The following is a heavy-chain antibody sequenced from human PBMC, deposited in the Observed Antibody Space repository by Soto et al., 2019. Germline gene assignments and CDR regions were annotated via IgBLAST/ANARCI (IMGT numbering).Heavy chain of an antibody. Sequence: PSETLSLTCAVYGGSFSGYYWSWIRQPPGKGLEWIGEINHSGSTNYNPSLKSRVTISVDTSKNQFSLKLSSVTAADTAVYYCARFKYYDILTGYYTNWFDPWGQGTLVTVS. J-gene: IGHJ5*02. V-gene: IGHV4-34*01. CDR3: ARFKYYDILTGYYTNWFDP. CDR1: GGSFSGYY. CDR2: INHSGST. D-gene: IGHD3-9*01.